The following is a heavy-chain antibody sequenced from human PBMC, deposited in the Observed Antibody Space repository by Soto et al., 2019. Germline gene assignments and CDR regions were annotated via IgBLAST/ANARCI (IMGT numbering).Heavy chain of an antibody. D-gene: IGHD2-2*01. J-gene: IGHJ4*02. CDR1: GFTFSNSG. CDR2: ISNSGGST. CDR3: AKATSNFDS. V-gene: IGHV3-23*01. Sequence: GGSLRLSCAASGFTFSNSGMNWVHQAPGKGLEWVSSISNSGGSTFYADSVKGRFTISRDNSKNTLYLQMNGLRADDTAAYYCAKATSNFDSWGQGTLVTVSS.